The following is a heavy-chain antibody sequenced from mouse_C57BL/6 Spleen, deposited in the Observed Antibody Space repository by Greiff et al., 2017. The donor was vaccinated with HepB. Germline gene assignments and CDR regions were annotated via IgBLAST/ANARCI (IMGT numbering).Heavy chain of an antibody. D-gene: IGHD1-1*01. CDR2: IYPGDGGT. CDR3: ARDIRYGY. CDR1: GYAFSSSW. V-gene: IGHV1-82*01. J-gene: IGHJ2*01. Sequence: QVQLKESGPELVKPGASVKISCKASGYAFSSSWMNWVKQRPGQGLEWIGRIYPGDGGTNYNGKFKGKATLTADKSSSTAYMQLSSLTAEDSAVYFCARDIRYGYWGQGTTLTVSS.